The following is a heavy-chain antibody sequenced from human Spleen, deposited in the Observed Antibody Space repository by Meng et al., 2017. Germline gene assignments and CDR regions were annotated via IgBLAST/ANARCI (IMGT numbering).Heavy chain of an antibody. CDR2: TYHSGST. Sequence: SEILSPTCTVPGGSISSYYWSWIRQPPGKGLEWIGYTYHSGSTTYNPPLKSRVTISVDTSKNQFTLKLSSVTAADTAVYYCASATEFDPWGHGTPVTVSS. J-gene: IGHJ5*02. V-gene: IGHV4-59*01. CDR1: GGSISSYY. CDR3: ASATEFDP.